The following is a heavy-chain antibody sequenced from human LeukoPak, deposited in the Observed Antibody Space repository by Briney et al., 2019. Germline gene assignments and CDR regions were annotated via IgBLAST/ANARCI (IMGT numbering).Heavy chain of an antibody. Sequence: ASVKVSCKASGYTFTGYYMHWVRQAPGQGLEWMGWINPNSGGTNYAQKFQGRVTMTRDTSISTAYMELSRLRSDDTAVYYCARGITMVRGVNWFDPWGQGTLVIVSS. J-gene: IGHJ5*02. CDR3: ARGITMVRGVNWFDP. D-gene: IGHD3-10*01. CDR2: INPNSGGT. CDR1: GYTFTGYY. V-gene: IGHV1-2*02.